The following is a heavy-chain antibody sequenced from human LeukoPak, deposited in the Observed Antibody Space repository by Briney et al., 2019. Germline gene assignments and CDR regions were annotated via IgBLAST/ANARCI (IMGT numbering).Heavy chain of an antibody. J-gene: IGHJ6*04. V-gene: IGHV1-18*04. Sequence: ASVKVSCKASGYTFTSYGISWVRQAHGQGLELMGWISAYNGNTNYAQELQGRVTMTTDTSTSTAYMELRSLRSDDTAVYYCARDSLLRYFDWFPLGMDVWGKGTTVTVSS. CDR3: ARDSLLRYFDWFPLGMDV. D-gene: IGHD3-9*01. CDR2: ISAYNGNT. CDR1: GYTFTSYG.